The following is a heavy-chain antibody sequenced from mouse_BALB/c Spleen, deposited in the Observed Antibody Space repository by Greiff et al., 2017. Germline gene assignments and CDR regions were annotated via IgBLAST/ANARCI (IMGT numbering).Heavy chain of an antibody. CDR3: ARGVWPLYAMDY. D-gene: IGHD2-10*02. CDR1: GYSITSDYA. J-gene: IGHJ4*01. V-gene: IGHV3-2*02. CDR2: ISYSGST. Sequence: EVQLVESGPGLVKPSQSLSLTCTVTGYSITSDYAWNWIRQFPGNKLEWMGYISYSGSTSYNPSLKSRISITRDTSKNQFFLQLNSVTTEDTATYYCARGVWPLYAMDYWGQGTSVTVSS.